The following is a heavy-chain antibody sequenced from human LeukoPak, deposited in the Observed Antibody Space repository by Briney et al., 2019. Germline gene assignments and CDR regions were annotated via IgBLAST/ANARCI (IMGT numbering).Heavy chain of an antibody. CDR3: ARDSQRITIFGVVISLDAFDI. D-gene: IGHD3-3*01. Sequence: GGSLRLSCAASGFTFSXXWMGWVRXAPGKGLEWVAXIKQDGSEKYYVDSVKGRFTISRDNAKNSLYLQMNSLRAEDTAVYYCARDSQRITIFGVVISLDAFDIWGQGTMVTVSS. V-gene: IGHV3-7*03. J-gene: IGHJ3*02. CDR2: IKQDGSEK. CDR1: GFTFSXXW.